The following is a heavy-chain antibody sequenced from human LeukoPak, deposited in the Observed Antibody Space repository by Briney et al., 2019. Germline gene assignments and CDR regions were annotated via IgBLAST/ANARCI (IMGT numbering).Heavy chain of an antibody. J-gene: IGHJ4*02. CDR3: ARETGEDYGDYKVDY. D-gene: IGHD4-17*01. CDR2: IYYSGST. V-gene: IGHV4-59*01. Sequence: ASETLSLTCTVSGGSISSYYWSWIRQPPGKGLEWIGYIYYSGSTNYNPSLKSRDTISVDTSKNQFSLKLSSVTAADTAVYYCARETGEDYGDYKVDYWGQGTLVTVSS. CDR1: GGSISSYY.